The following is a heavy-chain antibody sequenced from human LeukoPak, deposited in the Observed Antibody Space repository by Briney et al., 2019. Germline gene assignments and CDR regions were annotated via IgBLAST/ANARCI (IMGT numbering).Heavy chain of an antibody. D-gene: IGHD4-23*01. Sequence: GASVKVSCKASGYTFTSYYMHWVRRAPGQGLGWMGIINPSGGSASYAQKFQGRVTMTRDTSTSTFYMELSSLRSEDTAVYYCARKDYGGNSAWFDPWGQGTLVTVSS. CDR1: GYTFTSYY. V-gene: IGHV1-46*01. CDR2: INPSGGSA. CDR3: ARKDYGGNSAWFDP. J-gene: IGHJ5*02.